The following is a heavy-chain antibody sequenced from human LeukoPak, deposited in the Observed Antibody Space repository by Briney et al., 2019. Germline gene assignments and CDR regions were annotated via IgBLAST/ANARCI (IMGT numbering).Heavy chain of an antibody. J-gene: IGHJ6*03. CDR2: MYTSGIT. CDR1: GDSISTYH. Sequence: SETLSLTCTVSGDSISTYHWSWIRQPAGKGLEWNGRMYTSGITNYNPSLKSRVTMSVDTSKNQFSLRLSSVTAADTAVYYCAREGYSYGSDYYYYYMDVWGKGTTVTVSS. D-gene: IGHD5-18*01. CDR3: AREGYSYGSDYYYYYMDV. V-gene: IGHV4-4*07.